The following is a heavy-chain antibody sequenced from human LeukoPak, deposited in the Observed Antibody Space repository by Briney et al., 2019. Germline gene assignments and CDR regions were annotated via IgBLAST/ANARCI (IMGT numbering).Heavy chain of an antibody. CDR2: ISGSGGST. D-gene: IGHD1-26*01. CDR3: AKDPYGIVGATTDFDY. CDR1: GFTFDDYG. J-gene: IGHJ4*02. Sequence: GGSLRLSCAASGFTFDDYGMSWVRQAPGKGLEWVSAISGSGGSTYYADSVKGRFTISRDNSKNTLYLQMNSLRAEDTAVYYCAKDPYGIVGATTDFDYWGQGTLVTVSS. V-gene: IGHV3-23*01.